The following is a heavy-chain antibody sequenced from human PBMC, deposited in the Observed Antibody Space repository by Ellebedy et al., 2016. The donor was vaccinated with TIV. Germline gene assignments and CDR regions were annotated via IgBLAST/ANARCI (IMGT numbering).Heavy chain of an antibody. CDR1: GFTFSSNP. CDR2: IIVSGGSI. J-gene: IGHJ4*02. CDR3: AKKGEVRATGGWTPVPWPNYFDY. Sequence: GESLKISCAAPGFTFSSNPMRWLRQAPWKWLVWVPAIIVSGGSIYYADSVKGRFTISRDNSKNTLYLQMNSLSAEDTAVDYCAKKGEVRATGGWTPVPWPNYFDYWGQGTLVTVSS. V-gene: IGHV3-23*01. D-gene: IGHD1-1*01.